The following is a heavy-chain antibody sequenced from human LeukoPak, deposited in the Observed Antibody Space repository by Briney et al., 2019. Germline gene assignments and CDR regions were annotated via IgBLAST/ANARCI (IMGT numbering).Heavy chain of an antibody. CDR3: ARGTTSSSWPYYYFDY. J-gene: IGHJ4*02. CDR2: ISGSGGSI. CDR1: GFTFRPDA. D-gene: IGHD6-13*01. V-gene: IGHV3-23*01. Sequence: PGGSLRLSCAASGFTFRPDAMSWVRQAPGKGLEWVSVISGSGGSIYYADSVKGRFTISRDNSKNTLYLQMNSLRAEDTAVYYCARGTTSSSWPYYYFDYWGQGTLVTVSS.